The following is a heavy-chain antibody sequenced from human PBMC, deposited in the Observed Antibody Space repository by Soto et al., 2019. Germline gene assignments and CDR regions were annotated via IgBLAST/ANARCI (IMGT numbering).Heavy chain of an antibody. CDR3: AHVAAAGNLDYFDY. J-gene: IGHJ4*02. D-gene: IGHD6-13*01. Sequence: VSGPTLVNPTQTLTLTCTFSGFSLSTSGVGVGWIRQPPGKALEWLALIYWDDDKRYSPALKCRLTITKDTSKNQVVLTMTNMDPVDTATYYCAHVAAAGNLDYFDYWGQGTLVTV. CDR2: IYWDDDK. V-gene: IGHV2-5*02. CDR1: GFSLSTSGVG.